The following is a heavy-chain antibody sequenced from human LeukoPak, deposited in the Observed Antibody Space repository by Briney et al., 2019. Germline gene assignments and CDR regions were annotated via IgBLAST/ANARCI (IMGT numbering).Heavy chain of an antibody. D-gene: IGHD1-1*01. Sequence: GGSLRLSCAASGFTFSTYWMTWVRQAPGKGLDWVADIKQDGSEKYYVDSVKGRFTISRDNAKNSLYLQMNSLRAEDTAVYYCAREAGTLGLDYWGQGTLVTVSS. V-gene: IGHV3-7*03. CDR3: AREAGTLGLDY. CDR1: GFTFSTYW. CDR2: IKQDGSEK. J-gene: IGHJ4*02.